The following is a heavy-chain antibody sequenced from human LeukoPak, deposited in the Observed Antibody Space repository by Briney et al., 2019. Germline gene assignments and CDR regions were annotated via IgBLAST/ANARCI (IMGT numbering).Heavy chain of an antibody. CDR3: ARDRALRYPDL. CDR2: ISSSSSYI. J-gene: IGHJ2*01. CDR1: GFTFSTCR. D-gene: IGHD3-3*02. V-gene: IGHV3-21*01. Sequence: PGGSLRLSCVGTGFTFSTCRMNWVRQAPGKGLEWVSSISSSSSYIYYADSVKGRITISRDNAKNSLYLQMNSLRVEDTAVYYCARDRALRYPDLWGRGTQVTVSS.